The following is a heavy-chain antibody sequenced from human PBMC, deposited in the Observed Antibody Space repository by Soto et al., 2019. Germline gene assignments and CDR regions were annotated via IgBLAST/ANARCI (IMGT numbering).Heavy chain of an antibody. V-gene: IGHV3-23*01. D-gene: IGHD2-21*02. Sequence: PGGSPRLSCAASGFTFCSYAMSWFRQAPGKGLEWVSAISGSGGRTYYADSVKGRFTISRDNCKNSLYLQMNSLRAEDTAVYYCANLVVVTAIPNDWGQGTLVTVFS. CDR2: ISGSGGRT. CDR3: ANLVVVTAIPND. CDR1: GFTFCSYA. J-gene: IGHJ4*01.